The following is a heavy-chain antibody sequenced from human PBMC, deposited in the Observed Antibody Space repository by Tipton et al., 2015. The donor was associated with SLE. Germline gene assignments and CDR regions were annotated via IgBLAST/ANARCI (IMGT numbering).Heavy chain of an antibody. J-gene: IGHJ6*03. Sequence: QVQLVQSGAEVKKPGASVKVSCKASGYTFTSYAISWVRQAPGQGLEWMGWISTYNGNTSYAQKLQGRVTMTTDTSTSTAYMELRSLRSDDTAVYYCARYSGSYYAYYYYYMDVWGKGTTVTVSS. CDR3: ARYSGSYYAYYYYYMDV. CDR1: GYTFTSYA. D-gene: IGHD1-26*01. V-gene: IGHV1-18*01. CDR2: ISTYNGNT.